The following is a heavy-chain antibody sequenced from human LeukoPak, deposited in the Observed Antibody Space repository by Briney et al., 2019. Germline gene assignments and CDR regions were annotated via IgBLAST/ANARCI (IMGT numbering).Heavy chain of an antibody. CDR3: VIDDYYDRSGTRAADYFDY. D-gene: IGHD3-22*01. V-gene: IGHV3-15*01. CDR2: IKSRIDGATI. J-gene: IGHJ4*02. CDR1: GFSFTTTW. Sequence: GGSLRLSCGASGFSFTTTWMSWVRQAPGKGLEWVARIKSRIDGATIDYAAPVKDRFTISRDDSKNTLYLQMNSLKTEDTAVYYCVIDDYYDRSGTRAADYFDYWGQGTLVTVSS.